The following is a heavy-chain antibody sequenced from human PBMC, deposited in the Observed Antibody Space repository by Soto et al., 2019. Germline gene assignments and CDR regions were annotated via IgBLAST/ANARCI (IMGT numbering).Heavy chain of an antibody. D-gene: IGHD2-21*02. J-gene: IGHJ6*02. CDR3: ARDRLAYCGGDCYREDYYYYGMDV. CDR1: GYTFTGYY. Sequence: ASVKVSCKASGYTFTGYYMHWVRQAPGQGLEWMGWINPNSGGTNYAQKFQGWVTMTRDTSISTAYMELSRLRSDDTAVYYCARDRLAYCGGDCYREDYYYYGMDVWGQGTTVTVSS. V-gene: IGHV1-2*04. CDR2: INPNSGGT.